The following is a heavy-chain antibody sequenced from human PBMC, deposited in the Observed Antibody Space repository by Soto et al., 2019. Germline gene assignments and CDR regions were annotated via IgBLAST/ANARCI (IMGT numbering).Heavy chain of an antibody. V-gene: IGHV3-7*03. Sequence: EVQLVESGGGLVQPGGSLRLSCAVSGLTCSTTWMTWVRQAPGKGLEWLASINQDGSATYYVDSVKGRFTISRDNAKNSLYLQLNILRAEDSATYYCARDRGPNTLDYWGHGTLVTVSS. J-gene: IGHJ4*01. CDR3: ARDRGPNTLDY. CDR2: INQDGSAT. CDR1: GLTCSTTW. D-gene: IGHD7-27*01.